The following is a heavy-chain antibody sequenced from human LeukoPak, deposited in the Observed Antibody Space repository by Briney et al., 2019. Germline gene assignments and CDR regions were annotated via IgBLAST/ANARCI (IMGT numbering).Heavy chain of an antibody. V-gene: IGHV4-39*01. J-gene: IGHJ5*02. CDR1: GGSISSSSYY. Sequence: SETLSLTCTVSGGSISSSSYYWGWIRQPPGKGLEWIGSIYYSGSTYYNPPLKSRVTISVDTSKNQFSLKLSSVTAADTAVYYCATSRARYCSSTSCYVFDPWGQGTLVTVSS. D-gene: IGHD2-2*01. CDR3: ATSRARYCSSTSCYVFDP. CDR2: IYYSGST.